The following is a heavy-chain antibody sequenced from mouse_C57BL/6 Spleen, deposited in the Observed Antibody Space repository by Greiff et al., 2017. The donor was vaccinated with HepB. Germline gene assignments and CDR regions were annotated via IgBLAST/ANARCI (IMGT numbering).Heavy chain of an antibody. CDR3: TVRLPFDY. CDR1: GFNIKDDY. J-gene: IGHJ2*01. V-gene: IGHV14-4*01. D-gene: IGHD3-2*02. CDR2: IDPENGDT. Sequence: EVQVVESGAELVRPGASVKLSCTASGFNIKDDYMHWVKQRPEQGLEWIGWIDPENGDTEYASKFQGKATITADTSSNTAYLQLSSLTSEDTAVYYCTVRLPFDYWGQGTTLTVAS.